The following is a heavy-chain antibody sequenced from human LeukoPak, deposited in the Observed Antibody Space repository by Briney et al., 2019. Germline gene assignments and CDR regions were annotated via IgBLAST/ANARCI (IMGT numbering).Heavy chain of an antibody. CDR1: GFTFSSYW. CDR2: IWYDGNNK. Sequence: GGSLRLSCAASGFTFSSYWMSWVRQAPGKGLEWVAVIWYDGNNKYYADSVKGRFTISRDNSKNTLYLQMNSLRAEDTAVYYCARGPYDNSGYRSDYWGQGTLVTVSS. D-gene: IGHD3-22*01. CDR3: ARGPYDNSGYRSDY. J-gene: IGHJ4*02. V-gene: IGHV3-33*08.